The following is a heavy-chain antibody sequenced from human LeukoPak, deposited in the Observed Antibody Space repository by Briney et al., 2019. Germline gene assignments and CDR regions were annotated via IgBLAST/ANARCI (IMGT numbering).Heavy chain of an antibody. J-gene: IGHJ4*02. V-gene: IGHV3-23*01. D-gene: IGHD3-22*01. CDR2: IGVSGSNT. CDR1: GFTFSSSV. Sequence: GGSLRLSCAAPGFTFSSSVMSWVRQAPGKRLEWVSTIGVSGSNTYYADSMKGRFTISRDNSKNTLYLQMNSLRAEDTAVYYCAKGGPWVNYHSSGYYSYFDYWGQGTLVTVSS. CDR3: AKGGPWVNYHSSGYYSYFDY.